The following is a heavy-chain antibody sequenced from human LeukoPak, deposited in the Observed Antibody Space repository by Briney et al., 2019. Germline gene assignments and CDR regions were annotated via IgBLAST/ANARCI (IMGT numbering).Heavy chain of an antibody. V-gene: IGHV3-15*01. CDR3: TTDHHLLWFRELGSTFYGDY. J-gene: IGHJ4*02. CDR1: GFTFSNAW. D-gene: IGHD3-10*01. Sequence: PGGSLRLSCAASGFTFSNAWMNWVRQAPGKGLEWVGRIKSKTDGGTTDYAAPVKGRFTISRDDSKNTLYLQMNSLKTEDTAVYYCTTDHHLLWFRELGSTFYGDYWGQATLVSVSS. CDR2: IKSKTDGGTT.